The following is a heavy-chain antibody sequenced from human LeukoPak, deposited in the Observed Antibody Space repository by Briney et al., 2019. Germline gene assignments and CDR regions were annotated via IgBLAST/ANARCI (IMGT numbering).Heavy chain of an antibody. CDR2: INHSGST. V-gene: IGHV4-34*01. J-gene: IGHJ4*02. D-gene: IGHD3-16*02. CDR1: GFTFSSYA. Sequence: PGGSLRLSCAASGFTFSSYAMSWVRQAPGKGLEWIGEINHSGSTNYNPSLKSRVTISVDTSKNQFSLKLSSVTAADTAVYYCARRQPSMRTSGGFVGHFDYWGQGILVIVSS. CDR3: ARRQPSMRTSGGFVGHFDY.